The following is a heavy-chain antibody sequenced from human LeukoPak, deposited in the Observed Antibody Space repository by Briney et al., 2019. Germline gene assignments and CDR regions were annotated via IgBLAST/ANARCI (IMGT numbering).Heavy chain of an antibody. V-gene: IGHV3-11*01. D-gene: IGHD3-3*01. Sequence: KAGGSLRLSCAASGFTFSDYYMSWIRQAPGKGLEWVSYISSSGSTIYYADSVKGRFTISRDNAKNSLYLQMNSLRAEDTAVYYCARDSGNTIFGVVIERYFDYWGQGTLVTVSS. J-gene: IGHJ4*02. CDR2: ISSSGSTI. CDR1: GFTFSDYY. CDR3: ARDSGNTIFGVVIERYFDY.